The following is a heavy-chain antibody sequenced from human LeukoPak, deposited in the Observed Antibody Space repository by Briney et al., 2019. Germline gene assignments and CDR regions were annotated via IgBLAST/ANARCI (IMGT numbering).Heavy chain of an antibody. J-gene: IGHJ5*02. V-gene: IGHV3-30*02. Sequence: GGSLRLSCAASRLTFSNYAMSWVRQAPGKGLEWVAFIRYDGNSQFYADSVKGRFTISRDNGKNTLYLQRNSLGVEDTAVYYCANDQAGAWGQGTRVTVSS. CDR2: IRYDGNSQ. D-gene: IGHD1-26*01. CDR1: RLTFSNYA. CDR3: ANDQAGA.